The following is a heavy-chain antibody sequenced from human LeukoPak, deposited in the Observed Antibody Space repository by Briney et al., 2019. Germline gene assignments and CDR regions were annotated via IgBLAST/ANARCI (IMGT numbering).Heavy chain of an antibody. J-gene: IGHJ4*02. V-gene: IGHV4-34*01. D-gene: IGHD4-17*01. Sequence: SETLSLTCAVYGGSFSGYYWSWIRQPPGMGLEWIGEINHSGSTNYNPSLKSRVTISVDTSKNQFSLKLSSVTAADTAVYYCARFPTTVTSFDYWGQGTLVTVSS. CDR1: GGSFSGYY. CDR2: INHSGST. CDR3: ARFPTTVTSFDY.